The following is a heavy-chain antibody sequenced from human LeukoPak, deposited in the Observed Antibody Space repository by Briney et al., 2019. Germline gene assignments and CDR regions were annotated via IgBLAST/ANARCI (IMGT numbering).Heavy chain of an antibody. Sequence: GASVKVSCKASGYTFTSYYMHWVRQAPGPGLEWMGIINPSGGSTSYALKFQGRVTMTRVMSTSTVYMELSSLRSEDTAVYYCARDQREYSSSSDDAFDIWGQGTMVTVSS. CDR3: ARDQREYSSSSDDAFDI. CDR1: GYTFTSYY. J-gene: IGHJ3*02. V-gene: IGHV1-46*01. CDR2: INPSGGST. D-gene: IGHD6-6*01.